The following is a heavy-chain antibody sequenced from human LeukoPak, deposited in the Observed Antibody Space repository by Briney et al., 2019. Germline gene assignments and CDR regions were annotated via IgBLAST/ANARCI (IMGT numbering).Heavy chain of an antibody. J-gene: IGHJ4*03. D-gene: IGHD1-1*01. Sequence: PSETLSLTCAVYGGSFSRYYWSWMRQSPGKGLEWIAEIDHRGDTNYNPSVKSRVTISVDTSKNQFSLKVTSLTAADTAVYYCARGPTISETGYFDYWGQGTPVTVSS. V-gene: IGHV4-34*01. CDR2: IDHRGDT. CDR1: GGSFSRYY. CDR3: ARGPTISETGYFDY.